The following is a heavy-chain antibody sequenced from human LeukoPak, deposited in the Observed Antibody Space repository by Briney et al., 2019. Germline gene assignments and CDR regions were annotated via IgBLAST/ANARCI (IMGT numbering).Heavy chain of an antibody. J-gene: IGHJ4*02. Sequence: GGSLRLSCAASGFTFSSYWMSWVRQAPGKGLEWVANIKQDGSGKYYVDSVKGRFTISRDNAKNSLYLQMNSLRAEDTAVYYCARDPHYGSGSYGYFDYWGQGTLVTVSS. CDR2: IKQDGSGK. CDR3: ARDPHYGSGSYGYFDY. D-gene: IGHD3-10*01. V-gene: IGHV3-7*01. CDR1: GFTFSSYW.